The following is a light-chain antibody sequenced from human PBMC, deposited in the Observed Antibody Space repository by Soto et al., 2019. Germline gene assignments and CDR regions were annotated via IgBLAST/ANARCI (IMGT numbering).Light chain of an antibody. CDR2: AAS. Sequence: IQLTQSPSSLSASVGDRVTITCRASQDISGYVAWYQQRPGRAPQLLIYAASALQTGVPSRFSGSGSWTDFTLTFTSLQPEDFVTYYCQHPKWAFGHGTTVEI. CDR1: QDISGY. V-gene: IGKV1-9*01. CDR3: QHPKWA. J-gene: IGKJ1*01.